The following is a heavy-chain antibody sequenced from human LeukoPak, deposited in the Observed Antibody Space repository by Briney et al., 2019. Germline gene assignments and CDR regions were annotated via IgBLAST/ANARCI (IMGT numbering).Heavy chain of an antibody. V-gene: IGHV1-69*13. D-gene: IGHD1-26*01. CDR3: ERDKNLSGSTMDDAFDI. CDR1: VGTFISYA. Sequence: SVTVSLTSSVGTFISYAISWVRQPPGQGLEWMGGIIPIFGTANNAHKFQGRVRITADESTSTAYLELSSLRLEDTAVYYCERDKNLSGSTMDDAFDIWGQGTMVTVSS. CDR2: IIPIFGTA. J-gene: IGHJ3*02.